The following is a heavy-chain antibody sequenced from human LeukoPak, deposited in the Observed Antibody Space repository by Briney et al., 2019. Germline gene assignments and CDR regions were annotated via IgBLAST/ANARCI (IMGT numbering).Heavy chain of an antibody. CDR2: IYYSGST. Sequence: SETLSLTCTVSGGSISSYYWSWIRQPPGKGLEWIGYIYYSGSTNYNPSLKSRVTISVDTSMNQFSLKLSFVTTADTAVYYCARALGYCSGGSCTRGYNWFDPWGQGTLVTVPS. D-gene: IGHD2-15*01. CDR3: ARALGYCSGGSCTRGYNWFDP. CDR1: GGSISSYY. V-gene: IGHV4-59*08. J-gene: IGHJ5*02.